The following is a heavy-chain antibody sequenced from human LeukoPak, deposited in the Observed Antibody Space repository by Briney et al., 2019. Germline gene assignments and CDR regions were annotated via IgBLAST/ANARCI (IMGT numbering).Heavy chain of an antibody. J-gene: IGHJ6*02. CDR2: ISSSGSTI. V-gene: IGHV3-48*03. D-gene: IGHD6-13*01. CDR3: ARGAGYSSSWYYYYGMDV. CDR1: GFTFSSYE. Sequence: GGSLRLSCAASGFTFSSYEMNWVRQAPGKGLEWLSYISSSGSTIYYADSVKGRFTISRDNAKNSLYLQMNSLRAEDTAVYYCARGAGYSSSWYYYYGMDVWGQGTTVTVSS.